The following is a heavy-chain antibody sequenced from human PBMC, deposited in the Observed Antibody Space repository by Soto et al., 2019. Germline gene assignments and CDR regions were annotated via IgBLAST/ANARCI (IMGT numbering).Heavy chain of an antibody. D-gene: IGHD6-19*01. CDR3: AREAAVDGWTPFSVY. V-gene: IGHV3-33*01. CDR1: GFTFSSYG. Sequence: GGSLRLSCAASGFTFSSYGMHWVRQAPGKGLEWVAVIWYDGSNKYYADSVKGRFTISRDNSKNTLYLQMNSLRAEDTAVYYCAREAAVDGWTPFSVYWGQGTLVTVSS. J-gene: IGHJ4*02. CDR2: IWYDGSNK.